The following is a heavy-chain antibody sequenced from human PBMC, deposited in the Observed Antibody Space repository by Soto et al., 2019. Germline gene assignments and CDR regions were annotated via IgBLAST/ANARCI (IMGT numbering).Heavy chain of an antibody. CDR3: AKDRVIREDYYYGLDV. CDR1: GFTFDDYA. CDR2: ISWNSGTI. J-gene: IGHJ6*02. V-gene: IGHV3-9*01. Sequence: GGSLRLSCAASGFTFDDYAIHWVRQVPGKGLEWVSGISWNSGTIGYADSVKGRFTISRDNAKNSVYLQMNSLRAEDTALYYCAKDRVIREDYYYGLDVWGQGTTVTVPS. D-gene: IGHD3-22*01.